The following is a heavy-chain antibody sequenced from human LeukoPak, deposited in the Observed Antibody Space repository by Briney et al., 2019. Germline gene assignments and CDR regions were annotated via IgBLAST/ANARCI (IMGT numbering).Heavy chain of an antibody. D-gene: IGHD2/OR15-2a*01. CDR2: ISYDGTDK. CDR1: GFNFRSYG. Sequence: GGSLRLSCAASGFNFRSYGMQWVRQAPGKGLEWVTLISYDGTDKYYAASVRGRFTISRDNSKNTLYLQMNSLRAEDTAVYYCAKGDYFFDPWGQGTLVTVSS. CDR3: AKGDYFFDP. J-gene: IGHJ5*02. V-gene: IGHV3-30*18.